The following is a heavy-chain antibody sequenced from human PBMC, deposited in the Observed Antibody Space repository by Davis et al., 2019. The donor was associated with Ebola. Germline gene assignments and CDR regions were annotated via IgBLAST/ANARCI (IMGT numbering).Heavy chain of an antibody. CDR2: IYTSGST. J-gene: IGHJ6*03. D-gene: IGHD6-19*01. CDR1: GGSISSYY. CDR3: AREEKSSGWYGYYYYYMDV. Sequence: PGGSLRLSCTVSGGSISSYYWSWIRQPAGKGLEWIGRIYTSGSTNYNPSLKSRVTISVDTSKNQFSLKLSSVTAADTAVYYCAREEKSSGWYGYYYYYMDVWGKGTTVTVSS. V-gene: IGHV4-4*07.